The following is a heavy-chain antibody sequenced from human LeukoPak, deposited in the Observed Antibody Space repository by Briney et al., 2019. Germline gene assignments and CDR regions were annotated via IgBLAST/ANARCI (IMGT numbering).Heavy chain of an antibody. CDR3: AREGGGAYDNAFDY. D-gene: IGHD4-17*01. Sequence: GESLKISCKGSGYSITNYWIAWVRQMPGKGLEWLGIIYPGDSDTRYSPSFQGQVTISADKSISTAYLQWSSLKAADNAMYYCAREGGGAYDNAFDYWGQGTLVTVSS. CDR2: IYPGDSDT. V-gene: IGHV5-51*01. J-gene: IGHJ4*02. CDR1: GYSITNYW.